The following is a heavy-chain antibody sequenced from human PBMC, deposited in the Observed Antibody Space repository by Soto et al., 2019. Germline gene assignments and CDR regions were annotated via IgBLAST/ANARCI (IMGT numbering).Heavy chain of an antibody. CDR2: IYYSGGT. J-gene: IGHJ5*02. V-gene: IGHV4-30-4*01. D-gene: IGHD2-15*01. CDR1: GGSLSSGDYY. CDR3: ARLVQLLQGRWFDP. Sequence: SETLSLTCTVAGGSLSSGDYYWSWISQPPGKGLEWIGYIYYSGGTYYNPSLKSRVTISVDTSKNQFSLKLSSVTAADTAVYYCARLVQLLQGRWFDPWGQGTLVTVSS.